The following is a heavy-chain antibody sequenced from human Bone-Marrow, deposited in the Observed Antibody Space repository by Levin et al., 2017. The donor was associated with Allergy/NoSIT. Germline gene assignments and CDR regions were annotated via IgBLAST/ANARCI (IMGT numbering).Heavy chain of an antibody. V-gene: IGHV4-34*01. CDR3: ARGGRVVPAAKGFDY. Sequence: SETLSLTCAVYGGSFSGYYWSWIRQPPGKGLEWIGEINHSGSTNYNPSLKSRVTISVDTSKNQFSLKLSSVTAADTAVYYCARGGRVVPAAKGFDYWGQGTLVTVSS. D-gene: IGHD2-2*01. CDR1: GGSFSGYY. CDR2: INHSGST. J-gene: IGHJ4*02.